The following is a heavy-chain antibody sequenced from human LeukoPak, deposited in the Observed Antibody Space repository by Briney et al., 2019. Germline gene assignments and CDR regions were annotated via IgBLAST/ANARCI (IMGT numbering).Heavy chain of an antibody. V-gene: IGHV1-18*01. J-gene: IGHJ4*02. CDR2: ISAYIGNT. Sequence: GASVKVSCKASGYTSTSYGISWVRPAPGQGLEWVGWISAYIGNTNYAQKLQGRVTMTTDTCTSTAYTELRRLRSDGTAVYYCARGIELVAHFDYWGQGTLVTVSS. D-gene: IGHD5-12*01. CDR1: GYTSTSYG. CDR3: ARGIELVAHFDY.